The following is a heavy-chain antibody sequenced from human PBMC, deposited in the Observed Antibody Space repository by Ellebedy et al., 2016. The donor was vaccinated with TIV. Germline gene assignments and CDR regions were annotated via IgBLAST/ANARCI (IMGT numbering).Heavy chain of an antibody. J-gene: IGHJ4*02. Sequence: PGGSLRLSCAASGFTVSTHYMSWVRQAPGKGLEWVSVILENEKTYYADSVRGRFTISRDNFKNAAYLQMNNLRAEDTAVYYCATGIVVTHGIFDYWGQGTLVTVSP. CDR1: GFTVSTHY. CDR3: ATGIVVTHGIFDY. CDR2: ILENEKT. D-gene: IGHD3-22*01. V-gene: IGHV3-53*01.